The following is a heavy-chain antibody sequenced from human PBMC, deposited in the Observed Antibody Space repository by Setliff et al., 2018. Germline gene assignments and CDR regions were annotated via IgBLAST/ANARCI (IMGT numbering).Heavy chain of an antibody. D-gene: IGHD2-15*01. CDR3: AISTLSICSGGSCPNAFDV. V-gene: IGHV1-18*01. CDR2: ISSYNDVT. CDR1: GYIFKSYG. Sequence: GASVKVSCKASGYIFKSYGISWVRQAPGQGLEWMGWISSYNDVTNYAQSFQGRVTMTTDTSKSSAYMDLRGLGSDDTAVYYCAISTLSICSGGSCPNAFDVWGQGTMVTVSS. J-gene: IGHJ3*01.